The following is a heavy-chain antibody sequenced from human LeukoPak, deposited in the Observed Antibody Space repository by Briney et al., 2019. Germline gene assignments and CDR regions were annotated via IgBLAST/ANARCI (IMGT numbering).Heavy chain of an antibody. J-gene: IGHJ4*02. D-gene: IGHD2-15*01. CDR1: GGSISSGDYY. CDR2: IYYSGST. V-gene: IGHV4-30-4*08. Sequence: SETLSLTCTVSGGSISSGDYYWSWIRQPPGKGLEWIGYIYYSGSTYYNPSLKSRVTISVDTSKNQCSLKLSSVTAADTAVYYCARIVGYWNYFDYWGQGTLVTVCS. CDR3: ARIVGYWNYFDY.